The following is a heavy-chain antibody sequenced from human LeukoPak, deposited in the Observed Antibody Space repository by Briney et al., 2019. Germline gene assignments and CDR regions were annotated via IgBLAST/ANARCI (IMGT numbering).Heavy chain of an antibody. V-gene: IGHV4-59*01. CDR3: ARDNYDSSGYQFDY. CDR2: IYYSGST. D-gene: IGHD3-22*01. Sequence: PSETLPLTCTVSGGSISSYYWSWIRQPPGKGLEWIGYIYYSGSTNYNPSLKSRVTISVDTSKNQFSLKLSSVTAADTAVYYCARDNYDSSGYQFDYWGQGTLVTVSS. J-gene: IGHJ4*02. CDR1: GGSISSYY.